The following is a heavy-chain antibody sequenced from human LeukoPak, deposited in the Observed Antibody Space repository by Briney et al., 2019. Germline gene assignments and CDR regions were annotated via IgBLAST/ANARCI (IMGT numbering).Heavy chain of an antibody. D-gene: IGHD3-22*01. Sequence: SETLSLTCTVSGYSISSGYYWGWIRQPPGKGLEWIANIYHSGNTYYNPSLKSRVTISVDTSRNQFSLKLSSVTAADTAVYYCARDRYYYDSSGYLFDYWGQGTLVTVSS. J-gene: IGHJ4*02. V-gene: IGHV4-38-2*02. CDR2: IYHSGNT. CDR3: ARDRYYYDSSGYLFDY. CDR1: GYSISSGYY.